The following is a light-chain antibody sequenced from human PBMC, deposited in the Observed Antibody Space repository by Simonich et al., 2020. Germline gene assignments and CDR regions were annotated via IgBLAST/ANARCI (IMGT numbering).Light chain of an antibody. CDR3: QQYYSTPYT. J-gene: IGKJ2*01. Sequence: DIVMTQSPDSLAVSLGERATINCKSRQSVLYSSNNKNYLACYQQKPGQPPKLLIYWAATRESVVPDRFSGSGSGTDFTLTISSLQAEDVAVYYCQQYYSTPYTFGQGTKLEIK. CDR1: QSVLYSSNNKNY. V-gene: IGKV4-1*01. CDR2: WAA.